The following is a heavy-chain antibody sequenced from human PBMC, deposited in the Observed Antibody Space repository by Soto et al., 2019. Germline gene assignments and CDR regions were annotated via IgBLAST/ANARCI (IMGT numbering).Heavy chain of an antibody. D-gene: IGHD6-13*01. CDR1: GCSISSGGYY. Sequence: PSETLSLTCTVSGCSISSGGYYWSWIRQHPGKGLEWIGYIYYSGSTYYNPSLKSRVTISVDTSKNQFSLKLSSVTAADTAVYYCARVFSDSSSFFDPWGQGTLVTV. CDR2: IYYSGST. CDR3: ARVFSDSSSFFDP. V-gene: IGHV4-31*03. J-gene: IGHJ5*02.